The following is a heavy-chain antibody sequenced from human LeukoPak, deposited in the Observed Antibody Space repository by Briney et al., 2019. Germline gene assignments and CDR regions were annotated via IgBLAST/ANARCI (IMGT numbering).Heavy chain of an antibody. CDR3: ARRRMRWLVPYFDY. J-gene: IGHJ4*02. CDR1: GYSISSGYY. D-gene: IGHD6-19*01. Sequence: SETLSLTCTVSGYSISSGYYWGWIRQPPGKGLEWIGSIYHSGSTYYNPSLKSRVTISVDTSKNQFSLKLSSVAAADTAVYYCARRRMRWLVPYFDYWGQGTLVTVSS. CDR2: IYHSGST. V-gene: IGHV4-38-2*02.